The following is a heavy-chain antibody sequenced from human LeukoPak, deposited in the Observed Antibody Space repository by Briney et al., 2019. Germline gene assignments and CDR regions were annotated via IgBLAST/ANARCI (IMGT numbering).Heavy chain of an antibody. CDR3: AKGPMTTVTTSPFDY. J-gene: IGHJ4*02. Sequence: SETLSLTCTVSGYSISSGYYWGWIRQPPGKGLEWIGSIYHSGSTYYNPSLKSRVTISVDTSKNQFSLKLSSVTAADTAVYYCAKGPMTTVTTSPFDYWGQGTLVTVSS. CDR2: IYHSGST. D-gene: IGHD4-17*01. CDR1: GYSISSGYY. V-gene: IGHV4-38-2*02.